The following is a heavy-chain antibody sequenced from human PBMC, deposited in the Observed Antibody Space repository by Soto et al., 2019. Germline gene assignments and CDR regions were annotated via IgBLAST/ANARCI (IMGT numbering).Heavy chain of an antibody. CDR3: ATESPISVPVTYSAFDI. Sequence: ASVKVSCKASGYTFTSYGISWVRQAPGQGLEWMGWISAYNGNTNYAEKLQGRVTMTTDTSTSTAYMELRSLRSDETAVYYCATESPISVPVTYSAFDIWGQGTMVTLS. CDR1: GYTFTSYG. D-gene: IGHD6-19*01. V-gene: IGHV1-18*01. CDR2: ISAYNGNT. J-gene: IGHJ3*02.